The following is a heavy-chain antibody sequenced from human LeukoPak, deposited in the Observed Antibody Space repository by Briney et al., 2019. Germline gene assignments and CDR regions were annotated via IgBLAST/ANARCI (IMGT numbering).Heavy chain of an antibody. V-gene: IGHV1-2*02. J-gene: IGHJ4*02. CDR2: INPNSGGT. CDR1: GYTFTGYY. D-gene: IGHD3-10*01. Sequence: ASVKVSCKASGYTFTGYYMHWVRQAPGQGLEWMGWINPNSGGTSYAQKFQGRVTMTRDTSISTAYMELSRLRSDDTAVYYCARVDYDVYYGSGSYDYWGQGTLVTVSS. CDR3: ARVDYDVYYGSGSYDY.